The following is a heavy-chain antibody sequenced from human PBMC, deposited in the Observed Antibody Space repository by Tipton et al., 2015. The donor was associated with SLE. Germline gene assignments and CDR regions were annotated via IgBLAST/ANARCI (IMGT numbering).Heavy chain of an antibody. CDR2: ISISSNYR. Sequence: SLRLSCAASGFTFTSHSMNWVRQAPGKGLEWVSSISISSNYRYYGDSVKGRFTITRDNAQNSLYLEMNSLRAADTAVYYCAKSQPGIPNWFDPWGQGTLVTVSS. V-gene: IGHV3-21*04. CDR3: AKSQPGIPNWFDP. D-gene: IGHD1-26*01. CDR1: GFTFTSHS. J-gene: IGHJ5*02.